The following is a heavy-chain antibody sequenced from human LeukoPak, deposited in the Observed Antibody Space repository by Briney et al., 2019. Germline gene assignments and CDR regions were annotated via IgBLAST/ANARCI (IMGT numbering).Heavy chain of an antibody. CDR2: IYDSGIT. CDR3: AGRGHRYSRD. Sequence: SETLSLTCTVSGDSVTSGYWSWIRQPPGKGLEWIGYIYDSGITDYNPSLKSRLTISVDTSNNQFPLNLSSVTAADTAVYYCAGRGHRYSRDWGQGILVTVSS. J-gene: IGHJ1*01. CDR1: GDSVTSGY. V-gene: IGHV4-4*09. D-gene: IGHD2-15*01.